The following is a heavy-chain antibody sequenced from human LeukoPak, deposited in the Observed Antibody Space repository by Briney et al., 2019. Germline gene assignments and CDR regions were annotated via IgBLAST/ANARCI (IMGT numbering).Heavy chain of an antibody. Sequence: SVKVSCKASGGTYSSYAISWVRQAPGQGLEWMGGIIPIFGTANYAQKFQGRVTITTDESTSTAYMELSSLTSEDTAVYYCAGYDSSGYYGFDPWGQGTLVTVSS. J-gene: IGHJ5*02. CDR2: IIPIFGTA. D-gene: IGHD3-22*01. CDR1: GGTYSSYA. CDR3: AGYDSSGYYGFDP. V-gene: IGHV1-69*05.